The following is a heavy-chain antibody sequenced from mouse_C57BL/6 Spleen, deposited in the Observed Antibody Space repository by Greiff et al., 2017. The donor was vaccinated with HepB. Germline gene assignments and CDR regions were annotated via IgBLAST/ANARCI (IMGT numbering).Heavy chain of an antibody. CDR2: INPSNGGT. D-gene: IGHD4-1*01. Sequence: VKLQQPGTELVKPGASVKLSCKASGYTFTSYWMHWVKQRPGQGLEWIGNINPSNGGTTNNEKFKSKATLTVDKSSSTAYMQLSSLTSEDSAVYYCARSHWDDAWFAYWGQGTLVTVSA. V-gene: IGHV1-53*01. CDR1: GYTFTSYW. J-gene: IGHJ3*01. CDR3: ARSHWDDAWFAY.